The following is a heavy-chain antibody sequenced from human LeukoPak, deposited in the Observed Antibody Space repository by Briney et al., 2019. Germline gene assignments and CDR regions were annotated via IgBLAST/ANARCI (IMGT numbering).Heavy chain of an antibody. CDR2: IRYDGSNK. CDR3: AKDPCSGGSCYSGPADY. V-gene: IGHV3-30*02. J-gene: IGHJ4*02. Sequence: GGSLRLSCAASGFTFSSYGMHWVRQAPGKGLEWVAFIRYDGSNKYYADSVKGRFTISRDNSKNTLYLQMNSLRAEDTAVYYCAKDPCSGGSCYSGPADYWGQGTLVTVSS. CDR1: GFTFSSYG. D-gene: IGHD2-15*01.